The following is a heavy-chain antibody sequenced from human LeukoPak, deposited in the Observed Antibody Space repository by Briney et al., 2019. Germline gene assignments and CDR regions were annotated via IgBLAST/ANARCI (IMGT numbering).Heavy chain of an antibody. J-gene: IGHJ3*02. CDR2: INTNTGNP. CDR1: GYTFTSYA. Sequence: ASVKVSCKASGYTFTSYAMNWVRQAPGQGLEWMGWINTNTGNPTYAQGFTGRFVFSLDTSVSTAYLQISSLKAEDTAVYYCARVVPSAVAPPPDIWGQGTMVTVSS. D-gene: IGHD6-19*01. CDR3: ARVVPSAVAPPPDI. V-gene: IGHV7-4-1*02.